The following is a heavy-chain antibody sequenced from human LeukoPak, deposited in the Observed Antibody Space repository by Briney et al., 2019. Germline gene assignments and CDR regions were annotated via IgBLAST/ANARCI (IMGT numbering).Heavy chain of an antibody. D-gene: IGHD5-24*01. CDR1: GYTFTSYY. CDR3: ARIRDGYNDAYDL. J-gene: IGHJ3*01. Sequence: SVKVSCKASGYTFTSYYTHWVRQAPGQGLEWMGIINPSGGSTSYAQKFQGRATMTRDMSTSTVYMELSSLRSEDTAVYYCARIRDGYNDAYDLWGQGTVVTVPS. CDR2: INPSGGST. V-gene: IGHV1-46*01.